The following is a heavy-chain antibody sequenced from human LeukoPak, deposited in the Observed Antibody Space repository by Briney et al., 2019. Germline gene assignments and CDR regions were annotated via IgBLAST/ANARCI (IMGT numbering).Heavy chain of an antibody. CDR2: IYPADSNT. Sequence: GESLKISCKGSGYNFVNNWIGWVCQMPGKGLEWMAIIYPADSNTKYSPSFQGQVTISADQSINTAFLQWSSLKASDTAMYYCVRSPACSSGTCYPNWFDPWGQGTLVIVSS. CDR1: GYNFVNNW. D-gene: IGHD2-15*01. J-gene: IGHJ5*02. CDR3: VRSPACSSGTCYPNWFDP. V-gene: IGHV5-51*01.